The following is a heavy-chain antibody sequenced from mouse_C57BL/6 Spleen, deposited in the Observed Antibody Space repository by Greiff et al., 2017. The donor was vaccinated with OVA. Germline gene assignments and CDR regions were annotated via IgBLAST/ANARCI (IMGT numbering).Heavy chain of an antibody. CDR3: ARIYYDYGGFAY. D-gene: IGHD2-4*01. Sequence: EVKLVESGGGLVQPGGSLKLSCAASGFPFSDYGMHWVRQAPEKGLEWVAYISSGSSTIYYAATVKCRFTISRDNAKNTLFLQMTSLRSEDTAMYYCARIYYDYGGFAYWGQGTLVTVSA. V-gene: IGHV5-17*01. J-gene: IGHJ3*01. CDR2: ISSGSSTI. CDR1: GFPFSDYG.